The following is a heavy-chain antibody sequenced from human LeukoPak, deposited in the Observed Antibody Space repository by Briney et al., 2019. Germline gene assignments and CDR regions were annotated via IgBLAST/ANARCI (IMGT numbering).Heavy chain of an antibody. CDR1: GYTFTSYD. J-gene: IGHJ6*02. CDR2: MNPNSGNT. D-gene: IGHD6-19*01. CDR3: ARDQEPGYSSGRLNYYGMDV. Sequence: ASVKVSCKASGYTFTSYDINWVRQATGQGLEWMGWMNPNSGNTGYAQKFQGRVTTTRNTSISTAYMELSSLRPEDTAVYYCARDQEPGYSSGRLNYYGMDVWGQGTTVTVSS. V-gene: IGHV1-8*01.